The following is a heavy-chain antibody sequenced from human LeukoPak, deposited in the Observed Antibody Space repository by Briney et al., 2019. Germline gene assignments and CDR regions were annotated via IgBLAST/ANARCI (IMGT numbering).Heavy chain of an antibody. CDR1: GGSISSSSYY. CDR3: ARDGPWGSGSYFI. D-gene: IGHD1-26*01. CDR2: IYYSGST. V-gene: IGHV4-39*07. Sequence: SETLSLTCTVSGGSISSSSYYWGWLRQPPGKGLEWIGSIYYSGSTYYNPSLKSRVTISVDTSKNQFSLKLSSVTAADTAVYYCARDGPWGSGSYFIWGQGTLVTVSS. J-gene: IGHJ4*02.